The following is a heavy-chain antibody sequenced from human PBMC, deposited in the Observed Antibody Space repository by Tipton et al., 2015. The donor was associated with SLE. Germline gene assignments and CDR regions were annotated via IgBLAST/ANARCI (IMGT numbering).Heavy chain of an antibody. CDR1: GGSISNHH. V-gene: IGHV4-4*07. CDR2: LYTSGST. Sequence: TLSLTCTVSGGSISNHHWSWFRQSAGKRLEWVGRLYTSGSTHYNPSLQSRASMSLDTSKNQFSLHLSSVTAADAAFSYCARHSTIRAYNYGRSPSYFDSWGQGTLVTVSS. CDR3: ARHSTIRAYNYGRSPSYFDS. D-gene: IGHD5-18*01. J-gene: IGHJ4*02.